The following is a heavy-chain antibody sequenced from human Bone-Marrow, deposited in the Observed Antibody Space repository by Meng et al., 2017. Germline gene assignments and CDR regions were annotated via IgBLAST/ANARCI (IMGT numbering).Heavy chain of an antibody. V-gene: IGHV3-33*01. D-gene: IGHD3-3*01. Sequence: GESLKISCAASGFTFSSYGMHWVRQAPGKGLEWVAVIWYDGSNKYYADSVKGRFTISRDDSKSIAYLQMNSLKTEDTAVYYCTREGFAGDFWSRYYFDYWGQGTLVTVSS. J-gene: IGHJ4*02. CDR1: GFTFSSYG. CDR2: IWYDGSNK. CDR3: TREGFAGDFWSRYYFDY.